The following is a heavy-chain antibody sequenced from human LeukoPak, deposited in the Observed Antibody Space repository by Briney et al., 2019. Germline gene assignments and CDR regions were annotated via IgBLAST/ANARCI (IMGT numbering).Heavy chain of an antibody. D-gene: IGHD3-3*01. V-gene: IGHV4-4*07. CDR3: AREMGITIFGVVILYYFDY. Sequence: SETLSLTCAVSGGSISTYYWSLIRQPAGKGLEWIGRIYTSGSTNYNPSLKSRVTMSVDTSKNQFSLKLSSVTAADTAVYYCAREMGITIFGVVILYYFDYWGQGTLVTVSS. CDR2: IYTSGST. CDR1: GGSISTYY. J-gene: IGHJ4*02.